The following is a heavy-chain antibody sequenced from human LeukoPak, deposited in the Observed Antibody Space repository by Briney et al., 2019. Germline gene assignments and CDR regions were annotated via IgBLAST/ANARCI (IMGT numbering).Heavy chain of an antibody. V-gene: IGHV3-48*03. CDR3: ARVVYSSGWSYFDY. J-gene: IGHJ4*02. CDR2: ISRGGSTI. Sequence: PGGSLRLSCAASGFTFSSYDMNWVRQAPGKGLEWVSYISRGGSTIYYADSVKGRFTISRDNAKNSLYLLMHSLRAEDTAVYFCARVVYSSGWSYFDYWGQGTLVSVCS. CDR1: GFTFSSYD. D-gene: IGHD6-19*01.